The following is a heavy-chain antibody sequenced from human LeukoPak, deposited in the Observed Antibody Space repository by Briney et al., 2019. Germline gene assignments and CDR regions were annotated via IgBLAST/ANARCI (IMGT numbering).Heavy chain of an antibody. D-gene: IGHD3-3*01. CDR1: GYTFTSYG. Sequence: ASVKVSCKASGYTFTSYGISWVRQAPGQGLEWMGWISAYNGNTNYAQKLQGRVTMATDTSTSTAYMELRSLRSDDTAVHYCARAWEDFWSLRPFDPWGQGTLVTVSS. V-gene: IGHV1-18*01. CDR2: ISAYNGNT. J-gene: IGHJ5*02. CDR3: ARAWEDFWSLRPFDP.